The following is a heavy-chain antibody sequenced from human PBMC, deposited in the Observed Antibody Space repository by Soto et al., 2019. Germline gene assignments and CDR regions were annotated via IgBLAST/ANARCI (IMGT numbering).Heavy chain of an antibody. J-gene: IGHJ4*02. CDR2: IYTSGST. D-gene: IGHD4-17*01. Sequence: SDTLSLTCTVSGGSISSYYWSWIRQPAGKGLEWIGRIYTSGSTNYNPSLKSRVTMSVDTSKNHFSLQLRSVTAADTAVYYCARVGGDDFGDSGGFDYWGQGTLVTVSS. CDR3: ARVGGDDFGDSGGFDY. V-gene: IGHV4-4*07. CDR1: GGSISSYY.